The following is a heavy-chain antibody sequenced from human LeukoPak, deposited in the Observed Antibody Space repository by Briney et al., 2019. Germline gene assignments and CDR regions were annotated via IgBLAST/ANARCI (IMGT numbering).Heavy chain of an antibody. Sequence: GGSLRLSCTASGFTFSNYWMHWVRHVLGKGLVWVSRINTGGSSTTYADSVKGRFTISRDNAKNTLYLQMNSRRVEDTAVYYCARSNQADDYWGQGTLVTVSS. CDR2: INTGGSST. CDR1: GFTFSNYW. V-gene: IGHV3-74*01. D-gene: IGHD4-11*01. J-gene: IGHJ4*02. CDR3: ARSNQADDY.